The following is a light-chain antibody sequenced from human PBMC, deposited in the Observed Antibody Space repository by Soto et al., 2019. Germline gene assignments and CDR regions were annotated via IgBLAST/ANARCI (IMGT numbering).Light chain of an antibody. Sequence: EIVMAQSPGTLSVSPGERATLSCRASQSVSSKLAWYQQKPGQSPRLLIYGTSIRATGIPAMFSGSGSGTEFTLTISNMQSEDFGVYYCQQYSNWPPFTFGQGTRLEVK. J-gene: IGKJ5*01. CDR1: QSVSSK. V-gene: IGKV3-15*01. CDR2: GTS. CDR3: QQYSNWPPFT.